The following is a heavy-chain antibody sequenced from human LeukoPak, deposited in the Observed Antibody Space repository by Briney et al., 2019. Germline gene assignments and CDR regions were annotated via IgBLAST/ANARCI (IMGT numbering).Heavy chain of an antibody. CDR1: GGTVSSYA. D-gene: IGHD6-19*01. CDR3: ARGGIAVDRFDY. J-gene: IGHJ4*02. CDR2: IIPIFGTA. Sequence: ASVKVSCKASGGTVSSYAISWVRQAPGQGLEWMGGIIPIFGTANYAQKFQGRVTITADKSTSTAYMELSRLKSEDTGVYYSARGGIAVDRFDYWGQGTLVTVSS. V-gene: IGHV1-69*06.